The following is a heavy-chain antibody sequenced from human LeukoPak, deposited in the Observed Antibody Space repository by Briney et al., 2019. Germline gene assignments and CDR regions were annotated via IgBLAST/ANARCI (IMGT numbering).Heavy chain of an antibody. CDR1: GFTFGDYY. D-gene: IGHD2-21*01. Sequence: GGSLRLSCAASGFTFGDYYMNWIRQAPGKGLEWISYISKSGGTIYYADSAKGRFTISRDNGKKSMYLQMDSLRDEDTAIYYCAGDIVAGDFDLWGQGTLVTVSS. CDR2: ISKSGGTI. J-gene: IGHJ4*02. V-gene: IGHV3-11*04. CDR3: AGDIVAGDFDL.